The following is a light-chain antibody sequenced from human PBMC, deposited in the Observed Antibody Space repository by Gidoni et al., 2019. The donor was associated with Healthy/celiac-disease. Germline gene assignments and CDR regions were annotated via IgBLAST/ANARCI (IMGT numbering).Light chain of an antibody. J-gene: IGLJ2*01. CDR1: KLGDKY. CDR2: QDS. CDR3: QAWDSSTVV. V-gene: IGLV3-1*01. Sequence: SYELTQPPSVSVSPGQTASITCSGDKLGDKYACWYQQKPGKSPVLVSYQDSKRPSGIPERVSGSNSGNTATLTISGTQAMDEADYYGQAWDSSTVVFGGGTKLTVL.